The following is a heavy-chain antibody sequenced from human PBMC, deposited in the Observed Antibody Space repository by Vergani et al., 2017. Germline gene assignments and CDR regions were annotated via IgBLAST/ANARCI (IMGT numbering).Heavy chain of an antibody. CDR1: GGSISSYY. CDR2: IYYSGST. J-gene: IGHJ4*02. V-gene: IGHV4-59*08. CDR3: ARSAAVAHPGGRYYFDY. Sequence: QVQLQESGPGLVKPSETLSLTCTVSGGSISSYYWSWIRQPPGKGLEWIGYIYYSGSTNYNPSLKSRVTISVDTSKNQFSLKLSSVTAADTAVYYCARSAAVAHPGGRYYFDYWGQGTLVTVSS. D-gene: IGHD6-19*01.